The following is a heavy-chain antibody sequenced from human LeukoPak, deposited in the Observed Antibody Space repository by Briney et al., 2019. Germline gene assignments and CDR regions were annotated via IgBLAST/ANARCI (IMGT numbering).Heavy chain of an antibody. J-gene: IGHJ4*02. CDR1: GFTFSNAW. V-gene: IGHV3-15*01. D-gene: IGHD3-22*01. CDR3: TTTYYYDSSGYSI. Sequence: PGGSLRLSCAASGFTFSNAWMSWVRQAPGKGLEWVGRIKSKTDGGTTDYAAPVKGRFTISRDDSKNTLYLQMNSLETEDTAVYYCTTTYYYDSSGYSIWGQGTLVTVSS. CDR2: IKSKTDGGTT.